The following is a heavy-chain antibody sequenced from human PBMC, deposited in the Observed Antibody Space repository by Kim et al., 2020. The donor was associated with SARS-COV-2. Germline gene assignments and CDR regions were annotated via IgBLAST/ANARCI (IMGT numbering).Heavy chain of an antibody. D-gene: IGHD3-9*01. CDR1: GGSISSGGYY. V-gene: IGHV4-31*03. CDR2: IYYSGST. CDR3: ARVPPRYYDILTGYKRGDAFDI. Sequence: SETLSLTCTVSGGSISSGGYYWSWIRQHPGKGLEWIGYIYYSGSTYYNPSLKSRVTISVDTSKNQFSLKLSSVTAADTAVYYCARVPPRYYDILTGYKRGDAFDIWGQGTMVTVSS. J-gene: IGHJ3*02.